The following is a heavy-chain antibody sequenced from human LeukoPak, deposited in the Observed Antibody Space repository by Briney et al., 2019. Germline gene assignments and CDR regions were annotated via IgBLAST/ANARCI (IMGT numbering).Heavy chain of an antibody. Sequence: GGSLRLSCAASGFTFSDHYMDWVRQAPGKGLEWVGFIRTEAYDGATDYGASVKGRFTISRDDSKNIAYLQMNSLNTEDTAVYYCTRTFGYYYFYMDVWGKGTTVIVSS. CDR3: TRTFGYYYFYMDV. J-gene: IGHJ6*03. CDR2: IRTEAYDGAT. D-gene: IGHD3-16*01. CDR1: GFTFSDHY. V-gene: IGHV3-49*04.